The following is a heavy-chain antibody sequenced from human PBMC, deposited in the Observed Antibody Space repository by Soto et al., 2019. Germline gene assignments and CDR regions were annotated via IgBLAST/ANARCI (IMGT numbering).Heavy chain of an antibody. CDR2: ISYDGSNK. CDR1: GFTFSSYG. Sequence: QVQLVESGGGVVQPGRSLRLSCAASGFTFSSYGMHWVRHAPGKGLEWVAVISYDGSNKYYADSVKGRFTISRDNSKNTLYLQMNSLRAEDTAVYYCAKDTRPDYDFWSGQFDYWGQGTLVTVSS. V-gene: IGHV3-30*18. J-gene: IGHJ4*02. D-gene: IGHD3-3*01. CDR3: AKDTRPDYDFWSGQFDY.